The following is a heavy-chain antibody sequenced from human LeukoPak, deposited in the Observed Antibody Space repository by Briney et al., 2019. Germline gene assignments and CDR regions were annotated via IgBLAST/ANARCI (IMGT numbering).Heavy chain of an antibody. Sequence: TPGEPLRLSCAASGFTFSTYSMNWVRQAPGKGLEWVSSISTSRSYIYYADSVKGRFTVSRDNAKDSLDLQMSNLRVEDAAVYYCARGAVVAATLVRGDQYGMDVWGQGTTVTVSS. J-gene: IGHJ6*02. CDR1: GFTFSTYS. CDR3: ARGAVVAATLVRGDQYGMDV. D-gene: IGHD2-15*01. V-gene: IGHV3-21*01. CDR2: ISTSRSYI.